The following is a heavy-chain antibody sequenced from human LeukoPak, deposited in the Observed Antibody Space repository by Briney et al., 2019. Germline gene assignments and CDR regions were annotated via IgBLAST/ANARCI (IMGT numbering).Heavy chain of an antibody. J-gene: IGHJ3*01. CDR3: TRGSYAFDV. CDR2: IRSKAYGGTT. D-gene: IGHD3-10*01. CDR1: GFTFSDYY. V-gene: IGHV3-49*03. Sequence: GGSLRLSCAASGFTFSDYYMSWFRQAPGKGLESVGFIRSKAYGGTTEYAASVKDRFTISRDDSKSIAYLQMNSLKTEDTAVYYCTRGSYAFDVWGQGTMVTVSS.